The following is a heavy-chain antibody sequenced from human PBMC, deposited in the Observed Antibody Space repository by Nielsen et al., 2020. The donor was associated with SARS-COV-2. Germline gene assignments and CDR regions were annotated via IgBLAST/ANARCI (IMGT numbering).Heavy chain of an antibody. CDR3: AHHPYNWNYAPFDY. D-gene: IGHD1-7*01. Sequence: SGPTLVKPTQTLTLTCTFSGFSLSTSGVGVGWIRQPPGKALEWLALIYWDDDKRYSPSLKSRLTITKDTSKNQVVLTMTNMDPVDTATYYCAHHPYNWNYAPFDYWGQGTLVTVSS. CDR2: IYWDDDK. J-gene: IGHJ4*02. V-gene: IGHV2-5*02. CDR1: GFSLSTSGVG.